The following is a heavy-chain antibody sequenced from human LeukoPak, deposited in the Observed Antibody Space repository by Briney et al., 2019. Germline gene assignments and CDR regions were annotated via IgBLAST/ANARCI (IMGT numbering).Heavy chain of an antibody. Sequence: ASVKVSCKPSGYTFTSYALSWVRQAPGQGLEWMGWISTYSGNTNYAQKLQGRITMTIETSTSTAYMELRSLRSDDTAVYYCARGGSRVVTYDNLDYWGQGTLVTVSS. CDR3: ARGGSRVVTYDNLDY. J-gene: IGHJ4*02. CDR2: ISTYSGNT. CDR1: GYTFTSYA. D-gene: IGHD2-21*02. V-gene: IGHV1-18*01.